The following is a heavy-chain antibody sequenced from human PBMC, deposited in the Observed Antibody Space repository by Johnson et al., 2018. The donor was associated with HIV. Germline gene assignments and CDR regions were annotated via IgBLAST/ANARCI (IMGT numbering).Heavy chain of an antibody. D-gene: IGHD5-12*01. CDR1: GLSFSRSW. CDR2: TNNDGSTT. Sequence: VQLVESGGGLVQPGGSLRLSCAASGLSFSRSWMHWVRQAPGKGLVWVSRTNNDGSTTTYADSVKGRFTVSRDKVKNTLYLQMNSLRAEDTAVYYCAREGGGYDGKGAFDIWGQGTMVTVSS. CDR3: AREGGGYDGKGAFDI. J-gene: IGHJ3*02. V-gene: IGHV3-74*01.